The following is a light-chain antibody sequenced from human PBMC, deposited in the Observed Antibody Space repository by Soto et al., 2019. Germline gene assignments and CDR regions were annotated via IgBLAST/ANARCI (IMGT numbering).Light chain of an antibody. CDR3: SSYATSNTYV. CDR2: DVS. V-gene: IGLV2-14*03. CDR1: SSDVGFYKY. J-gene: IGLJ1*01. Sequence: QSALTQPASVSGSPGQSITISCTGTSSDVGFYKYVSWYRQHPGKAPKLIIYDVSNRPSGVSDRFSGPKSGNTASLTVFGLQTEDEADYYCSSYATSNTYVFGTGTKLTVL.